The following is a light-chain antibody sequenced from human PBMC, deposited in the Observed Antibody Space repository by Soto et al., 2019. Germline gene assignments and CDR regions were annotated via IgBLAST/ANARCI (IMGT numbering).Light chain of an antibody. Sequence: EIVLTQAPATMSLSPGERATLSCRASQNITKSLAWYQQKYGQAPRLLIYSASNRATGIPARFSGSGSGTDFILTSRSLEPEDVAVYYCQQRYAWPTFGGGTKVAI. CDR2: SAS. CDR1: QNITKS. J-gene: IGKJ4*01. V-gene: IGKV3-11*01. CDR3: QQRYAWPT.